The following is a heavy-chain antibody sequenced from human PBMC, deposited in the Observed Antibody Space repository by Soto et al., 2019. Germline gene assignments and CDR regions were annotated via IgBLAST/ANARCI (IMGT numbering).Heavy chain of an antibody. CDR2: IIPIVGIA. D-gene: IGHD5-12*01. Sequence: QVQLVQSGAEVKRPGSSVKVSCKASGNTFRSYTITWVRQAPGQGLEWMGRIIPIVGIANYAQKFQGRVTMTADISTSTSYMELSSLRSEDTAVYYCARGGGYHLAGNDYWGQGTLVTVSS. J-gene: IGHJ4*02. V-gene: IGHV1-69*02. CDR1: GNTFRSYT. CDR3: ARGGGYHLAGNDY.